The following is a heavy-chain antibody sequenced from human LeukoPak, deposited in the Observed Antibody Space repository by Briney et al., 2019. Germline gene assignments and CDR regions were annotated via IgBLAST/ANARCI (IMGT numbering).Heavy chain of an antibody. CDR2: IRTKTDGGTT. Sequence: AGGSLRHSCAASEFTFSNYWMSWVRQAPGKGLEWVGRIRTKTDGGTTDYAAPVKGGFTISRDDSKNTLYLQMNSLQTEDTAVYYCATADYYGSVNVKYFQHWGQGTLVTVSS. CDR3: ATADYYGSVNVKYFQH. J-gene: IGHJ1*01. V-gene: IGHV3-15*01. D-gene: IGHD3-10*01. CDR1: EFTFSNYW.